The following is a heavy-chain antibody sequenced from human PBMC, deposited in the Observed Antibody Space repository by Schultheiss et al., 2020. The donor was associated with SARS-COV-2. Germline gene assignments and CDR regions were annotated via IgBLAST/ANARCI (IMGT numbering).Heavy chain of an antibody. CDR3: VRTDPTFGPYKKTSIKRISVWFDP. D-gene: IGHD2-15*01. Sequence: SETLSLTCTVSGGSISSSSYYWGWIRQPPGKGLEWIGEINHSGSTNYNPSLKSRVTISVDTSKNQFSLKLSSVTAADTAVYYCVRTDPTFGPYKKTSIKRISVWFDPWGQGTLVTVSS. CDR1: GGSISSSSYY. V-gene: IGHV4-39*07. CDR2: INHSGST. J-gene: IGHJ5*02.